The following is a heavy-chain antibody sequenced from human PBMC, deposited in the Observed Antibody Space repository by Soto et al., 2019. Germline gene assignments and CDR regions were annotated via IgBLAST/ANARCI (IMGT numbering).Heavy chain of an antibody. Sequence: PGGPLRVSCAASGLTFISYAMHWVRQAPGKGLEYVSAISSNGGSTYYANSVKGRFTISRDNSKNTLYLQMGSLRAEDMAVYYCARDSHQLPHAFDIWGQGTMVTVSS. CDR2: ISSNGGST. CDR3: ARDSHQLPHAFDI. J-gene: IGHJ3*02. CDR1: GLTFISYA. D-gene: IGHD2-2*01. V-gene: IGHV3-64*01.